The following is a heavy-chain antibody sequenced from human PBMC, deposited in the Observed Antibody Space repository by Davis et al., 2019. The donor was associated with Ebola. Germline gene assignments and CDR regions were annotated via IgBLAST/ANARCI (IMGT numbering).Heavy chain of an antibody. CDR2: INHSGST. D-gene: IGHD6-19*01. Sequence: PSETLSLTCAVYGGSFSGYYWSWIRQPPGKGLEWIGEINHSGSTNYNPSLKSRVTISVDTSKNQFSLKLSSVTAADTAVYYCARGGGPRMYSSGWYDYWGQGTLVTVSS. V-gene: IGHV4-34*01. J-gene: IGHJ4*02. CDR3: ARGGGPRMYSSGWYDY. CDR1: GGSFSGYY.